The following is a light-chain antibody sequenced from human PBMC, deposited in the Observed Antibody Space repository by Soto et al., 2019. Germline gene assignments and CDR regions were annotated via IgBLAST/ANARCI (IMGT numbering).Light chain of an antibody. CDR1: QSISSW. J-gene: IGKJ1*01. V-gene: IGKV1-5*01. CDR2: DAS. CDR3: QQYNAYPWT. Sequence: DIQMTQSPSTLSASVGDRVTITCRASQSISSWLAWYQQKPGKAPKLLMYDASSLDSGVPSRFSGSGSGTEFTLTISSLQPDDFATYYCQQYNAYPWTFGQWTKVEIK.